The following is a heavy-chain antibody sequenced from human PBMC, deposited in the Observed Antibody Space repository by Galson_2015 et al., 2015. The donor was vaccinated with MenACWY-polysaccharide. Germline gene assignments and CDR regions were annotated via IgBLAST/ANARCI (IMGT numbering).Heavy chain of an antibody. D-gene: IGHD3-16*01. J-gene: IGHJ4*02. CDR2: ISGSGGST. CDR3: ANGGGGLEA. Sequence: SLRLSCAASGFTFSSYAMSWVRQAPGRGLEWVSAISGSGGSTYYADSVKGRFTSSRDNSKNTLYLQMNSLRAEDTAVYYCANGGGGLEAWGQGTLVTVSS. V-gene: IGHV3-23*01. CDR1: GFTFSSYA.